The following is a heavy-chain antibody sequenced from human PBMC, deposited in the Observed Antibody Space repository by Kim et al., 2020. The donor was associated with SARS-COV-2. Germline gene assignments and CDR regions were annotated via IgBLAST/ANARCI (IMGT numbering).Heavy chain of an antibody. V-gene: IGHV1-18*04. CDR3: ARGGDYGAYMGGSYL. CDR2: IRPGRGFI. CDR1: GYTFTSHG. D-gene: IGHD6-19*01. Sequence: ASVKVSCKASGYTFTSHGFAWVRLAPGQGPEWMGWIRPGRGFIYYAQEFRGRLTMTTDTSTGTAYMDLRSLRSDDTAVYYCARGGDYGAYMGGSYLWG. J-gene: IGHJ6*01.